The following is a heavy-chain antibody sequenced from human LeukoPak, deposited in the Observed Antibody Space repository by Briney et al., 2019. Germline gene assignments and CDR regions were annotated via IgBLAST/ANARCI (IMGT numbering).Heavy chain of an antibody. V-gene: IGHV3-30*03. CDR1: GFTFNTYS. CDR3: ARGGAPAVYFDY. J-gene: IGHJ4*02. Sequence: GGSLRLSCEASGFTFNTYSMNWTRQAPGKGLEWVALISHAGSNEYYAASVKGRFTISRDNSNNTFYLQMNSLRPEDTAVYYCARGGAPAVYFDYWGQGALVIVSS. CDR2: ISHAGSNE. D-gene: IGHD1-26*01.